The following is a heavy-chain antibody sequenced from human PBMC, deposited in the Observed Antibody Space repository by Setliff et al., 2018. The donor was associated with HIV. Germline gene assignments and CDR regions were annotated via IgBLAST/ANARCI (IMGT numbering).Heavy chain of an antibody. CDR2: MNAKSGST. Sequence: PSVKVSCKPSGYTFSDYYMHWVRQAPGQGLEWMGIMNAKSGSTHYARKFQGRVTITRDTSASTAYMELSSLRSEDTAMYHCTRRGRFTGGYSYGSDYFEYWGQGTLVT. J-gene: IGHJ4*02. V-gene: IGHV1-46*01. CDR3: TRRGRFTGGYSYGSDYFEY. CDR1: GYTFSDYY. D-gene: IGHD5-18*01.